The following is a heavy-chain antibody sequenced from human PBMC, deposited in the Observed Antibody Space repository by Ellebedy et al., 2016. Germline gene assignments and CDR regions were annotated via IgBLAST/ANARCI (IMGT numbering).Heavy chain of an antibody. CDR3: ARALGYCSSTSCLYYFDY. J-gene: IGHJ4*02. CDR2: IYYSGST. CDR1: GGSISSYY. V-gene: IGHV4-59*01. D-gene: IGHD2-2*01. Sequence: GSLRLXXTVSGGSISSYYWSWIRQPPGKGLEWIGYIYYSGSTNYNPSLKSRVTISVDTSKNQFSLKLSSVTAADTAVYYCARALGYCSSTSCLYYFDYWGQGTLVTVSS.